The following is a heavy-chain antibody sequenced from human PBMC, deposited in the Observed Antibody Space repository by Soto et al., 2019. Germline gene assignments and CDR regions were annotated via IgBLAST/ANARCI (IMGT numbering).Heavy chain of an antibody. Sequence: EVQMVESGGGLVQPGGSLRLSCEVSGLTFSKFEMTWVRQAPGQGLEWVSSISSDGATMYYADSVKGRFTISRDNDKNLLYLQMNSLKGEDTATYYCVRVGVVARPYWGQGTPVTVSS. CDR2: ISSDGATM. D-gene: IGHD3-10*01. CDR1: GLTFSKFE. V-gene: IGHV3-48*03. J-gene: IGHJ4*02. CDR3: VRVGVVARPY.